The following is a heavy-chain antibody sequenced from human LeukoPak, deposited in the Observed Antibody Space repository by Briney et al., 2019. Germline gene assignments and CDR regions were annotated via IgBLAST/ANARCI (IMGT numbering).Heavy chain of an antibody. Sequence: GGPLRLSCAASGFTFSSYSMNWVRQARGKGLEWVTSISSSSSYIYYADSVKGRFTISRDNAKNSLYLQMNSLRAEVTAVYYCASHIVGALGAFDIWGQGTMVTVSS. CDR3: ASHIVGALGAFDI. CDR2: ISSSSSYI. J-gene: IGHJ3*02. V-gene: IGHV3-21*01. D-gene: IGHD1-26*01. CDR1: GFTFSSYS.